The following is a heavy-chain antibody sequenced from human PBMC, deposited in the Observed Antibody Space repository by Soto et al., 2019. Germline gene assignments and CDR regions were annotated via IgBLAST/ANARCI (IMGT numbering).Heavy chain of an antibody. Sequence: EVQLVESGGGLVQPGRSLRLSCAASGFTFDDYAMHWVRQAPGKGLEWVSGISWNSGSIGYADSVKGRFTISRDNAKNPLYLQMNSLRAEDTALYYCAKDMGYNWNDPHFDYWGQGTLVTVSS. V-gene: IGHV3-9*01. D-gene: IGHD1-20*01. CDR3: AKDMGYNWNDPHFDY. CDR1: GFTFDDYA. J-gene: IGHJ4*02. CDR2: ISWNSGSI.